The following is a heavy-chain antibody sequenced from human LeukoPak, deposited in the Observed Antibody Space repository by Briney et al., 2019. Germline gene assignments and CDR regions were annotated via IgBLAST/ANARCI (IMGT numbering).Heavy chain of an antibody. V-gene: IGHV3-7*01. CDR1: GFTFSSYW. D-gene: IGHD2-2*01. CDR2: IKQDGSEK. J-gene: IGHJ6*03. CDR3: ASRAVPAASFGYYYYMDV. Sequence: PGGSLRLSCVPSGFTFSSYWMSWVRQAPGKGLEWVANIKQDGSEKYYVDSVKGRFTISRDNAKNSLYLQMNSLRAEDTAVYYCASRAVPAASFGYYYYMDVWGKGTTVTVSS.